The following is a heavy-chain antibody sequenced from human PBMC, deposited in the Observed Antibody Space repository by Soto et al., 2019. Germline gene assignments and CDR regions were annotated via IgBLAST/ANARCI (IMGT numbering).Heavy chain of an antibody. Sequence: PSETLSVTCTVSGDSISAYSWSWVRQPPGKGLEWIGNIHYNGNTKYNPSLKSRVTMSVDTSKNQFSLRLISVTAADTAIYFCAREGNLGRWLQPLDFWGQGTLVTVSS. V-gene: IGHV4-59*01. J-gene: IGHJ4*02. CDR1: GDSISAYS. CDR2: IHYNGNT. D-gene: IGHD5-12*01. CDR3: AREGNLGRWLQPLDF.